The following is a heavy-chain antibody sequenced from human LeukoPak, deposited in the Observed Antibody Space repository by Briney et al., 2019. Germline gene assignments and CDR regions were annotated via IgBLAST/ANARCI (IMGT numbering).Heavy chain of an antibody. CDR2: INWNGGST. Sequence: GGSLRLSCAASGFTFDDYGMSWVRQAPGKGLEWVSGINWNGGSTGYADSVKGRFTISRDNAKNSLYLQMNSLRAEDTALYYCAKDLWGAVAGGSDYWGQGTLVTVSS. J-gene: IGHJ4*02. D-gene: IGHD6-19*01. V-gene: IGHV3-20*04. CDR3: AKDLWGAVAGGSDY. CDR1: GFTFDDYG.